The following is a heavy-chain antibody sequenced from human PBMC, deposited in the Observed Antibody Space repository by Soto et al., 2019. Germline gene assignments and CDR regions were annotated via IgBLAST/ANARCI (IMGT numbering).Heavy chain of an antibody. Sequence: GGSLRLSCAASGFTFNIFAMHWVRQAPGKGLEWVATTSYDGTYTFYAGSVEGRFTISRDDSNDTLFLLLSGLRPEDTAAYYCSKDRQPLAFGYGLDVWGQGTTVTVSS. D-gene: IGHD2-21*01. V-gene: IGHV3-30*18. J-gene: IGHJ6*02. CDR2: TSYDGTYT. CDR3: SKDRQPLAFGYGLDV. CDR1: GFTFNIFA.